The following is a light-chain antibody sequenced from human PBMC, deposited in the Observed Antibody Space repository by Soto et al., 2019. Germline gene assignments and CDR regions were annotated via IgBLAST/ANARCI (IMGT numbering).Light chain of an antibody. CDR3: VSYTDTDTLV. CDR1: SSDVGGYDF. J-gene: IGLJ1*01. Sequence: QSVLTQPASVSGSPGQSITISCTGTSSDVGGYDFVSWYRQYPGQAPKILIYEVTHRPSGVPDRFSGSKSGNTASLTISGLQPDDEGDYFCVSYTDTDTLVFGTGTKVTVL. V-gene: IGLV2-14*01. CDR2: EVT.